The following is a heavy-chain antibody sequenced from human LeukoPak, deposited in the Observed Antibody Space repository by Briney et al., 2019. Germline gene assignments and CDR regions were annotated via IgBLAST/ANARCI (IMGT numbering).Heavy chain of an antibody. J-gene: IGHJ4*02. V-gene: IGHV3-74*01. D-gene: IGHD3-22*01. CDR3: ASPNIFAHTYYYDSSLSY. Sequence: PGGTLRLSCAASGFTFSNYWMHWVRQAPGKGLVWVSRINSDGSITSYADSVKGRFTISRDNAKNTLYLQTNSLRAEDTAVYYCASPNIFAHTYYYDSSLSYWGQGTLVTVSS. CDR1: GFTFSNYW. CDR2: INSDGSIT.